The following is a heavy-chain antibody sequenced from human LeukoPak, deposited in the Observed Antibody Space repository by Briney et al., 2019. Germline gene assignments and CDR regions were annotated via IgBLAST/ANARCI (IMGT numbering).Heavy chain of an antibody. CDR3: ARYEGITMVRGVRYGMDV. CDR1: GGSFSSYT. CDR2: IIPIFGTA. Sequence: GASVKLSCKGSGGSFSSYTISWMRLPPGQGLEWMGGIIPIFGTANYAQTFQGRVTITADESTSTAYMELSSLRSEDTADYYCARYEGITMVRGVRYGMDVWGQGTTVTVSS. J-gene: IGHJ6*02. D-gene: IGHD3-10*01. V-gene: IGHV1-69*13.